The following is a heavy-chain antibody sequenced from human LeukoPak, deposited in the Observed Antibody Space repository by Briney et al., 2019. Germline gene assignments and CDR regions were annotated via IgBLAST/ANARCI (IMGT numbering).Heavy chain of an antibody. Sequence: GGSLRLSCAASGFTFSAYGMSWFRQAPGKGLGWVSAITYSSGNTYYADSVKGRFTISRDNSKNTLYLQKNSLRADDTALYYCAKDGTGCGGDCYSDYWGQGTLVTVSS. CDR1: GFTFSAYG. J-gene: IGHJ4*02. CDR2: ITYSSGNT. CDR3: AKDGTGCGGDCYSDY. V-gene: IGHV3-23*01. D-gene: IGHD2-21*02.